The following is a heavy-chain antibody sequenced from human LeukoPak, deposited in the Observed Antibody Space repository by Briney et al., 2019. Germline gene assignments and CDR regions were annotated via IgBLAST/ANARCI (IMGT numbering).Heavy chain of an antibody. D-gene: IGHD5-12*01. J-gene: IGHJ4*02. CDR2: ISGRGGST. CDR3: ARGPSGYHNT. CDR1: GFTFSSYG. V-gene: IGHV3-23*01. Sequence: PGGSLRLSCAASGFTFSSYGMSWVRQAPGKGLEWVSAISGRGGSTYYADSVKGRFTISRDNAKKSLYLQMNSLRAEDTAVYYCARGPSGYHNTGGQGTLVTVSS.